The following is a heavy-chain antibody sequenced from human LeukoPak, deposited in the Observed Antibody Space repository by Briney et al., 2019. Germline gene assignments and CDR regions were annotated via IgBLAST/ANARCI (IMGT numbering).Heavy chain of an antibody. J-gene: IGHJ6*02. CDR3: ARDGDTYGYYYYGLDV. V-gene: IGHV1-46*01. Sequence: VASVKVSCKTSGYTFTTYYIHWVRQAPGQGLEWLGIINPSGGTTTYAQKFQGRVTMTRDTSTSTVYMELNTLRSEDTAVYYCARDGDTYGYYYYGLDVWGQGTTVTVSS. CDR2: INPSGGTT. D-gene: IGHD5-18*01. CDR1: GYTFTTYY.